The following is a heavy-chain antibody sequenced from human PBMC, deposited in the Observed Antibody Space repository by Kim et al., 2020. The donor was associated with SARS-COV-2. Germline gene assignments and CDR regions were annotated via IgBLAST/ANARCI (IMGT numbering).Heavy chain of an antibody. D-gene: IGHD2-15*01. V-gene: IGHV5-51*01. CDR3: ARLRYCSGMSCYNAFYI. Sequence: GESLKISCKGSGYSFTNYWIGWVRQMPGKGLEWMGIIYPGDSDIRYSPSFQGQVIISADNSITTAYLQWSSLKASDTAIYYCARLRYCSGMSCYNAFYIW. J-gene: IGHJ3*02. CDR2: IYPGDSDI. CDR1: GYSFTNYW.